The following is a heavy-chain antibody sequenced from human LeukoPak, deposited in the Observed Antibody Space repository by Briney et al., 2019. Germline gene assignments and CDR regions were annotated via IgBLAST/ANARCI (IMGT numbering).Heavy chain of an antibody. D-gene: IGHD1-14*01. Sequence: GGSLRLSCAASGFTVRSNYMSWVRQAPGKGLEWVSVIYSGGSTYYADSVKGRFTISRDNSKNTLYLQMNSLRAEDTAVYYCARGLTGMHAFDIWGQGTMVTVSS. J-gene: IGHJ3*02. CDR1: GFTVRSNY. CDR2: IYSGGST. CDR3: ARGLTGMHAFDI. V-gene: IGHV3-53*01.